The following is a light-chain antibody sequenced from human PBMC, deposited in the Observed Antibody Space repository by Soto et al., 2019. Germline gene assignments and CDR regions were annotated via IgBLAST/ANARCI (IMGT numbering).Light chain of an antibody. CDR2: GAS. Sequence: EIVLTQSPGTLSLSPGERATLSCRASQSVSSSYLAWYQQKPGQAPRLLIYGASSRATGIPDRFSGSGSGTDFTLTISRLGPEDFAVYYCQQYGSSSYTFGQGTKLELK. CDR3: QQYGSSSYT. V-gene: IGKV3-20*01. CDR1: QSVSSSY. J-gene: IGKJ2*01.